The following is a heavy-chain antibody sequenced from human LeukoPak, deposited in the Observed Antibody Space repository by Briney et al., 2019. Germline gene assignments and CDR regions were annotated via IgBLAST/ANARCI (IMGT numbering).Heavy chain of an antibody. CDR1: GSTFTGYY. D-gene: IGHD3-3*01. V-gene: IGHV1-2*02. Sequence: GASVKVSCKASGSTFTGYYMHCVRQATGQGLEKMGWINPNSGATNYAQKFQGRVTMTRDTSISTAYMELSRLRSDDTAVYYCARGADFWSGYCPYWGQGTLVTVSS. J-gene: IGHJ4*02. CDR3: ARGADFWSGYCPY. CDR2: INPNSGAT.